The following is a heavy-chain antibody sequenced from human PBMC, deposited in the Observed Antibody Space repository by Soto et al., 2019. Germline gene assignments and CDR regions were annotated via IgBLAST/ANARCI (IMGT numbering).Heavy chain of an antibody. J-gene: IGHJ4*02. CDR3: ASQAQQLVFDY. V-gene: IGHV1-69*02. D-gene: IGHD6-13*01. Sequence: QVQLVQSGAEVKKPGSSVKVSCKASGGTFSSYTISWVRQAPGQGLEWMGRIIPILGIANYAQKFPGRVTITADKSTSTAYMELISLRSEDTAVYYCASQAQQLVFDYWGQGTLVTVSS. CDR2: IIPILGIA. CDR1: GGTFSSYT.